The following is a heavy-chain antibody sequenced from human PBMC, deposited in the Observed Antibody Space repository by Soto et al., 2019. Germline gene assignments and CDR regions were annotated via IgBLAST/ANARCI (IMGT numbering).Heavy chain of an antibody. Sequence: ESGGDLIQPGGSLRLSCAVSGFTVSNSYMSWVRLTPGKGLEWVSAIYIDGSTYYADSVRGRFTISRDISKDTLYLQMNSLRAEDMAVYFCARSYKWTGLFDHWGQGTLVTVSS. D-gene: IGHD1-20*01. CDR3: ARSYKWTGLFDH. CDR2: IYIDGST. J-gene: IGHJ4*02. CDR1: GFTVSNSY. V-gene: IGHV3-53*01.